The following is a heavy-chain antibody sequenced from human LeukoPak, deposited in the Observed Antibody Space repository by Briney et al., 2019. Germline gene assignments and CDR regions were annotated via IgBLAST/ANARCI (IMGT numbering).Heavy chain of an antibody. Sequence: GGPLRLSCAASGFTFSSYWRSWVRQPPGKGREWGANIKKDGSEKYYVDSVKGRFTISRDNARNSLSLQMNSLRAEDTAVYYCARGRCSSTSCFFDYWGQGSLVTVSS. J-gene: IGHJ4*02. CDR3: ARGRCSSTSCFFDY. V-gene: IGHV3-7*01. CDR2: IKKDGSEK. D-gene: IGHD2-2*01. CDR1: GFTFSSYW.